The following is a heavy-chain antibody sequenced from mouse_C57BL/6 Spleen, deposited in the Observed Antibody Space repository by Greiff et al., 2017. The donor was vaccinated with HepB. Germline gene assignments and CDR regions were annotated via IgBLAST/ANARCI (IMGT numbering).Heavy chain of an antibody. Sequence: ESGPGLVKPSQSLSLTCSVTGYSITSGYYWNWIRQFPGNKLEWMGYISYDGSNNYNPSLKNRISITRDTSKNQFFLKLNSVTTEDTATYYCARGEGKRYFDYWGQGTTLTVSS. D-gene: IGHD2-1*01. CDR1: GYSITSGYY. V-gene: IGHV3-6*01. J-gene: IGHJ2*01. CDR2: ISYDGSN. CDR3: ARGEGKRYFDY.